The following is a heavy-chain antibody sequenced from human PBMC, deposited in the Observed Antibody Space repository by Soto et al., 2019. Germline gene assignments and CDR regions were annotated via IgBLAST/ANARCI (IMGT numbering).Heavy chain of an antibody. D-gene: IGHD4-4*01. CDR3: VRGGSNYAS. Sequence: GGSLRLSCTASGFTFSDSWRTWVRQAPGKGLEWVARIKPDESEKKYADSVKGRFSISRDNAKNSMYLQMDSLRGEDTAVYYCVRGGSNYASWGQGTLVTVYS. CDR1: GFTFSDSW. J-gene: IGHJ5*02. V-gene: IGHV3-7*01. CDR2: IKPDESEK.